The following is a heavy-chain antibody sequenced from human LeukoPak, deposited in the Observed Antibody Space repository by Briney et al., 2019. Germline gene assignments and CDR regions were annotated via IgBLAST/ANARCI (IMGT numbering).Heavy chain of an antibody. V-gene: IGHV3-74*01. CDR3: AKVLNYYASGYFDY. CDR2: INSDESST. J-gene: IGHJ4*02. Sequence: QPGGSLRLSCAASGFTFSSYWTYWVRQAPGKGLVWVSRINSDESSTSYADSVKGRFTISRDNSKNTLYLQMNSLRAEDTAVYYCAKVLNYYASGYFDYWGQGTLVAASS. D-gene: IGHD3-10*01. CDR1: GFTFSSYW.